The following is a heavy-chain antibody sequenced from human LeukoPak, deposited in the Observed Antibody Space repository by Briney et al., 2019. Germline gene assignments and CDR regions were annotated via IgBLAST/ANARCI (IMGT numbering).Heavy chain of an antibody. J-gene: IGHJ4*02. CDR1: GFTFSSYS. V-gene: IGHV3-23*01. D-gene: IGHD4-17*01. CDR2: ISGSGGTT. CDR3: AKSPMRTYSDPTTDY. Sequence: PGGSLRLSCAASGFTFSSYSMTWARQAPGKGLEWVSVISGSGGTTYYADSVRGRFTISRDNSKSMLYLQMNSLRAEDTAVYYCAKSPMRTYSDPTTDYWGQGTLVTVSS.